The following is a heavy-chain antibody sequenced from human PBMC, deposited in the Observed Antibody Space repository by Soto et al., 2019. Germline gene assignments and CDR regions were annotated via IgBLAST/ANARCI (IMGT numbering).Heavy chain of an antibody. Sequence: QVQLVQSGAEVKKPGSSVKVSCTASGGTFSSYAISWVRQAPGRGLEWMGGIIPIFGTANYAQKFQGRVTITSDESTSTAYMELSSLRSEDTAVYYCARESPRGVVVPAAIWEFYYYYGMDVWGQGTTVTVSS. CDR2: IIPIFGTA. CDR1: GGTFSSYA. V-gene: IGHV1-69*01. CDR3: ARESPRGVVVPAAIWEFYYYYGMDV. J-gene: IGHJ6*02. D-gene: IGHD2-2*02.